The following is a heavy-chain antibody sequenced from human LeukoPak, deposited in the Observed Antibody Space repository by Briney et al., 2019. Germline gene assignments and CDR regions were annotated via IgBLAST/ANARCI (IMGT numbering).Heavy chain of an antibody. CDR2: FDPEDGET. V-gene: IGHV1-24*01. J-gene: IGHJ4*02. CDR1: GYTLTELS. D-gene: IGHD2-15*01. Sequence: ASVKVSCKVSGYTLTELSMQWVRQAPGKGLEWMGGFDPEDGETIYAQKFQGRVTMTEDTSTDTAYMELSSLRSEDTAVYYCATMATLGYCSGGSCYDQLYCFDYWGQGTLVTVSS. CDR3: ATMATLGYCSGGSCYDQLYCFDY.